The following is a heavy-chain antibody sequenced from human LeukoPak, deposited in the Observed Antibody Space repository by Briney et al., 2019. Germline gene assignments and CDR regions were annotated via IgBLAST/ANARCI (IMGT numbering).Heavy chain of an antibody. D-gene: IGHD4-17*01. V-gene: IGHV1-8*01. CDR3: ARPYGDYEYYFDY. J-gene: IGHJ4*02. CDR1: GYTFTSYD. Sequence: ASVKVSCKASGYTFTSYDINWVRQATGQGLEWMGWMNPNSGNTGYAQKFQGRVTMTRNTSISTAYMELSSLRSEDTAAYYCARPYGDYEYYFDYWGQGTLVTVSS. CDR2: MNPNSGNT.